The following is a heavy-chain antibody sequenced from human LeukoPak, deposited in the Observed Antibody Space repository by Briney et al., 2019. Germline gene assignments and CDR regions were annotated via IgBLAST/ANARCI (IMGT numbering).Heavy chain of an antibody. V-gene: IGHV4-59*01. Sequence: PSETLSLTCTVSGGSISSYYWSWIRQPPGKGLEWIGYIYYSGSTNYNPSLKSRVTISVDTSKNQFSLKLSSVTAADTAVYYCARDPRLGYYDSSGYPPPSDAFDIWGQGTMVTVSS. D-gene: IGHD3-22*01. CDR1: GGSISSYY. CDR3: ARDPRLGYYDSSGYPPPSDAFDI. J-gene: IGHJ3*02. CDR2: IYYSGST.